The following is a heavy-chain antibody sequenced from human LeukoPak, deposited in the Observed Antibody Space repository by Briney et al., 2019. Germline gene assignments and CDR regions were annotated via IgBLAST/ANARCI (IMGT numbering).Heavy chain of an antibody. Sequence: RPGGSLRLSCAASGFTFDDYGMSWVRQAPGKGLEWVSGINWNGGSTGYADSVKGRFTISRDNAKNSLYLQMNSLRAEDTALYYCARSGSDIVVVPAAIRNYYYYYYMDVWGKGTTVTVSS. J-gene: IGHJ6*03. V-gene: IGHV3-20*04. D-gene: IGHD2-2*02. CDR1: GFTFDDYG. CDR2: INWNGGST. CDR3: ARSGSDIVVVPAAIRNYYYYYYMDV.